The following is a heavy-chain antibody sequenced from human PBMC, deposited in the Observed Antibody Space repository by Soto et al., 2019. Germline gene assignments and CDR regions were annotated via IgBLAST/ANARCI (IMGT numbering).Heavy chain of an antibody. CDR1: GFTFDDYT. J-gene: IGHJ6*02. CDR3: AKALKGAFAGPRSYYYYYGMDV. Sequence: GGSLRLSCAASGFTFDDYTMHWVRQAPGKGLEWVSLISWDGGSTYYADSVNGRFTISRDNSKNSLYLQMNSLRTEDTALYYCAKALKGAFAGPRSYYYYYGMDVWGQGTTVTVSS. CDR2: ISWDGGST. V-gene: IGHV3-43*01. D-gene: IGHD3-16*01.